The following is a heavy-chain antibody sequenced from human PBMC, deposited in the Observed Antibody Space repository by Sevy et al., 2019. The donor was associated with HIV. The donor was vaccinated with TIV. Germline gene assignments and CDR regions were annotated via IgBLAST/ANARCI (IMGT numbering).Heavy chain of an antibody. CDR1: GGSISSGDYY. CDR3: ARVITPRGLAAFDI. V-gene: IGHV4-31*03. Sequence: SETLSLTCTVSGGSISSGDYYWSWIRQHPGKGLEWIGYIYYIGSTYYNPSLKSRITISVDTSKNQFSLKLSSVTAAATSVYYCARVITPRGLAAFDIWGQGTMVTVSS. J-gene: IGHJ3*02. D-gene: IGHD2-15*01. CDR2: IYYIGST.